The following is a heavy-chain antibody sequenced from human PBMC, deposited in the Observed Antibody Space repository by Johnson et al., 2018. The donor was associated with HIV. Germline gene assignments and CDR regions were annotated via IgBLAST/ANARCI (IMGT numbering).Heavy chain of an antibody. D-gene: IGHD1-26*01. V-gene: IGHV3-20*04. J-gene: IGHJ3*02. CDR3: ARAVGGSYHDDFDS. Sequence: VQLVESGGGLVQPGGSLRLSCAASGFTFRDYDMSWIRQAPGKGLEWVSGINWNGGSTRYADSVNGRFTISRDNAKNSLYLQMNSLRAEDTALYYCARAVGGSYHDDFDSWGQGTMVTVSS. CDR1: GFTFRDYD. CDR2: INWNGGST.